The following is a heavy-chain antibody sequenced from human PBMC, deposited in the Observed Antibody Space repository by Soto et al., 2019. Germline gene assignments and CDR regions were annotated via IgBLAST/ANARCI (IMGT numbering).Heavy chain of an antibody. V-gene: IGHV1-69*13. CDR2: IIPKFGTT. CDR1: GGTFSTYG. Sequence: QVQLVQSGAEVKKPGSSVKVSCKASGGTFSTYGMNWVRLAPGQGHEWMGGIIPKFGTTNYAQKFQGRVTITADESTNTAYMELNYLRSEDTGVYFCARELDPYYGGNSLSLDYWGQGTLVTVSS. D-gene: IGHD4-17*01. J-gene: IGHJ4*02. CDR3: ARELDPYYGGNSLSLDY.